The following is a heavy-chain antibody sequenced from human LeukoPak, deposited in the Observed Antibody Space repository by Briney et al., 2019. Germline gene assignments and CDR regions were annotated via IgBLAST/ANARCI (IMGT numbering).Heavy chain of an antibody. CDR2: VNLQGST. D-gene: IGHD5-24*01. V-gene: IGHV4-4*02. Sequence: SGTLSLTCGVSGGSITSTNYWTWVRQPPGKGLEWIGEVNLQGSTNYNPSLMGRVAISVDTSKNQFSLELSSVAAADTAVYYCARGLGDGYNSNWFDPWGQGTLVTVSS. CDR1: GGSITSTNY. CDR3: ARGLGDGYNSNWFDP. J-gene: IGHJ5*02.